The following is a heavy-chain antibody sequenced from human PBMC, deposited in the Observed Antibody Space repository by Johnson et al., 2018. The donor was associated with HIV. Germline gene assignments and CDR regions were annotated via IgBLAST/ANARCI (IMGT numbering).Heavy chain of an antibody. CDR3: AKGSTLWNPRLGDAFDF. D-gene: IGHD1-1*01. CDR2: ISWNSDNI. CDR1: GFSFDAYA. Sequence: VQLVESGGGVVQPGRSLRLSCAASGFSFDAYAMYWVRQVPGKGLEWVSGISWNSDNIAYGDSVKGRFTISRDNVKNSLYLQMNSLTAEDTALYYCAKGSTLWNPRLGDAFDFWGQGTLVTVSS. J-gene: IGHJ3*01. V-gene: IGHV3-9*01.